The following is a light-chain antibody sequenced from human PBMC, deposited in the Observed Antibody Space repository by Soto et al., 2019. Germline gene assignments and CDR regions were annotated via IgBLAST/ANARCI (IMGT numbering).Light chain of an antibody. V-gene: IGKV3-20*01. Sequence: EIVLPQSRVTLSFSPVEQATLSCMAIQSVDSNYLAWYQQKPGQTPRLIIYGASGRADGIPHRFSGSGFGTDFTLTISKVEPEDFAVYYCQQYGTPRSVTFGQGTRLEI. J-gene: IGKJ5*01. CDR2: GAS. CDR1: QSVDSNY. CDR3: QQYGTPRSVT.